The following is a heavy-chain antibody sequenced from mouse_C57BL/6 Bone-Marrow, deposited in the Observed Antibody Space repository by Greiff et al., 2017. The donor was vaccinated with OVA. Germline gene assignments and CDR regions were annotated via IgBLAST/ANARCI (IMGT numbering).Heavy chain of an antibody. CDR1: GFTFTTYA. CDR2: IRSKSSNYAT. D-gene: IGHD2-1*01. Sequence: EVKLLESGGGLAQPKGSLKLSCAASGFTFTTYAMHWVRQAPGKGLEWVACIRSKSSNYATYYADSVKDRFTISRDDSQSMLYLQMNNLKTEDTAMYYCVSVGFNYDWYFDVWGTGTTVTVSS. J-gene: IGHJ1*03. V-gene: IGHV10-3*01. CDR3: VSVGFNYDWYFDV.